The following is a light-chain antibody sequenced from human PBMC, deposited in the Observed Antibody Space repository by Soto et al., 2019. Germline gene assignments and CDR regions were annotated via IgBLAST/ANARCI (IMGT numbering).Light chain of an antibody. CDR2: EVS. V-gene: IGLV2-14*01. J-gene: IGLJ3*02. CDR1: SSDVGSYNY. CDR3: SSYTSIGTRV. Sequence: QSVLTQPASVSGSPGQAITISCTGTSSDVGSYNYGSWYQQHPGKDPKLLIYEVSNRPSGVSNRFSGSKSGNTASLTISGLQSEDEANYYCSSYTSIGTRVFGGGTTLTVL.